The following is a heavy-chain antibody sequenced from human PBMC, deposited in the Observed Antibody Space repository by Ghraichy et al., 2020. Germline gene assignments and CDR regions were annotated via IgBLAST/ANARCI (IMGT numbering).Heavy chain of an antibody. CDR3: AKGLSPLDYFDY. D-gene: IGHD3-16*01. CDR1: GFTFSSYA. Sequence: GGSLRLSCASSGFTFSSYAMSWVRQAPGKGLEWVSAISGSGGSTYYADSVKGRFTISRDNSKNTLYVQMNSLRAEDTAVYYCAKGLSPLDYFDYWGQGTLVTVSS. J-gene: IGHJ4*02. CDR2: ISGSGGST. V-gene: IGHV3-23*01.